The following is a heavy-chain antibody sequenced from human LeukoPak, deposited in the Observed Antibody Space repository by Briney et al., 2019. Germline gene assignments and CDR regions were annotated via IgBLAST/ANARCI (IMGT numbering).Heavy chain of an antibody. D-gene: IGHD1-26*01. CDR3: ARGQGAMATYYYYGMDV. V-gene: IGHV4-30-4*01. J-gene: IGHJ6*02. CDR2: IYYSGST. Sequence: SQTLSLTCTVSGGSISSGDYYWSWIRQPPGKGLEWIGYIYYSGSTNYNPSLKSRVTISVDKSKNQFSLKLSSVTAADTAVYYCARGQGAMATYYYYGMDVWGQGTTVTVSS. CDR1: GGSISSGDYY.